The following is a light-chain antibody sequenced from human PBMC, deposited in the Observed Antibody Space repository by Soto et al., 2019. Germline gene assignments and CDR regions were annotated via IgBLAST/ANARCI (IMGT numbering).Light chain of an antibody. CDR3: SSYRSSSVV. CDR2: DVS. CDR1: STDVGDNNY. Sequence: QAASVSGSPGQSITISCTGTSTDVGDNNYVSWYQQHPGKAPKVMIYDVSNRPSGVSNRFSGSKSGNTASLTISGLLAEDEADYYCSSYRSSSVVFGGGTKLTVL. J-gene: IGLJ2*01. V-gene: IGLV2-14*03.